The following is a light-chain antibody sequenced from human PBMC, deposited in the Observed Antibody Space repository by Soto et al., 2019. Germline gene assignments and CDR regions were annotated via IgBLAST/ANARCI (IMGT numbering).Light chain of an antibody. Sequence: QSVLTQPASVSGSPGQSVTISCTGTSSDVGGYDYVSWYQQHPGKAPKLMIYEVSNRPSGVSNRFSGSKSGNTASLTISGLQAEDEADYYCSSYVRGNTVLFGRGTK. J-gene: IGLJ3*02. V-gene: IGLV2-14*01. CDR1: SSDVGGYDY. CDR3: SSYVRGNTVL. CDR2: EVS.